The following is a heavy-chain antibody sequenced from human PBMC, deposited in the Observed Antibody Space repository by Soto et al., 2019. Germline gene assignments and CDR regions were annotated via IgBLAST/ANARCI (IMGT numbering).Heavy chain of an antibody. CDR2: ICSSSSTI. CDR1: GFTFSSYS. CDR3: ARDLGYGLFDY. J-gene: IGHJ4*02. D-gene: IGHD5-18*01. V-gene: IGHV3-48*02. Sequence: PGGSLRLSCAASGFTFSSYSMNWVRQAPGKGLEWVSYICSSSSTIYYADSVKGRFTISRDNAKNSLHLQMNSLRDEDTAVYYCARDLGYGLFDYWGQGTLVTVSS.